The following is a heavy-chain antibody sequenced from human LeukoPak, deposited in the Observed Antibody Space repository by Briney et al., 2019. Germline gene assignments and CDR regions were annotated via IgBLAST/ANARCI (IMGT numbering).Heavy chain of an antibody. D-gene: IGHD3-22*01. J-gene: IGHJ5*02. Sequence: PSETLSLTCTVSGGSISSHYWSWIRQPPGKGLEWIGYIYYSGSTNYNPSLKGRVTISVDTSKNQFSLKLSSVTAADTAVYYCARDQYYYDSSGYYYVEWFDPWGQGTLVTVSS. CDR2: IYYSGST. CDR3: ARDQYYYDSSGYYYVEWFDP. CDR1: GGSISSHY. V-gene: IGHV4-59*11.